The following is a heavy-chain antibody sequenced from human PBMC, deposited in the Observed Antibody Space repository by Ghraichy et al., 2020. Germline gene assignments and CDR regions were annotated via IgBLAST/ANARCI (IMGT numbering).Heavy chain of an antibody. CDR2: ISFDGSYT. Sequence: GGSLRLSCVISGLTLSSFAMQWVRRAPGKGMEWVAVISFDGSYTYYADSVKGRFTISRDNSKNTVYLQMNSLRAEDTAVYYCTRGADQYYYYGLDVWGQGTTVTVSS. V-gene: IGHV3-30*03. J-gene: IGHJ6*02. CDR1: GLTLSSFA. D-gene: IGHD3-10*01. CDR3: TRGADQYYYYGLDV.